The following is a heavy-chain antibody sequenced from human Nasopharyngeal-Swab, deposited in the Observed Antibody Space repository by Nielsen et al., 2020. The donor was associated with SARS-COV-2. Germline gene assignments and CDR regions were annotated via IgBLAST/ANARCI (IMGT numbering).Heavy chain of an antibody. Sequence: ASVKVSCKASGYTFTSYDINWVRQATGQGLEWMGWMNPNSGNTGYVQKFQGRVTMARNTSISTAYMELSSLRSEDTAVYYCARGFIVATIFHYYYYMDVWGKGTTVTVSS. V-gene: IGHV1-8*01. CDR1: GYTFTSYD. J-gene: IGHJ6*03. D-gene: IGHD5-12*01. CDR3: ARGFIVATIFHYYYYMDV. CDR2: MNPNSGNT.